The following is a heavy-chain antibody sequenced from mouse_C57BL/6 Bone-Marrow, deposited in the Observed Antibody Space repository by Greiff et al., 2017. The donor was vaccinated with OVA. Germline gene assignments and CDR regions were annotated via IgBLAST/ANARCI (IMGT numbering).Heavy chain of an antibody. D-gene: IGHD2-3*01. CDR2: IRSKSNNYAT. CDR1: GFSFNTYA. CDR3: VRHGGLLLFDY. V-gene: IGHV10-1*01. J-gene: IGHJ2*01. Sequence: EVMLVESGGGLVQPKGSLKLSCAASGFSFNTYAMNWVRQAPGKGLEWVARIRSKSNNYATYYADSVKDRFTISRDDSESMLYLQMNNLKTEDTAMYYCVRHGGLLLFDYWGQGTTLTVSS.